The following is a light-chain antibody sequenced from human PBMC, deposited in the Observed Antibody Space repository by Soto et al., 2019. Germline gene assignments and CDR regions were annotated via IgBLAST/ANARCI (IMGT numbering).Light chain of an antibody. Sequence: QSALTQPPSVSGAPGQRVTISCTGSSSNIGAGYDVYWYQQLPGTAPKLLIYGNSNRPSGVPDRFSGSKSGTSASLAITGLQAEDEAEYYCQSYDSSLSGYVVFGGGTKVTVL. V-gene: IGLV1-40*01. J-gene: IGLJ2*01. CDR3: QSYDSSLSGYVV. CDR2: GNS. CDR1: SSNIGAGYD.